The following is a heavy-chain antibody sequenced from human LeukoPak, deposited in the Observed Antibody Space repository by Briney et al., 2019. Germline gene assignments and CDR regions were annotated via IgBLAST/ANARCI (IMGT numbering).Heavy chain of an antibody. J-gene: IGHJ6*03. CDR3: ARATYYYGSGSPYYMDV. V-gene: IGHV3-74*01. D-gene: IGHD3-10*01. Sequence: GGSLRLSCAPTGFTFSSYWMHWVREAPGKALVWVSRINSDGSSTSYADCVKGRFTISRDNAKNTLYLQMNSLRAEDTAVYYCARATYYYGSGSPYYMDVWGKGTTVTVSS. CDR2: INSDGSST. CDR1: GFTFSSYW.